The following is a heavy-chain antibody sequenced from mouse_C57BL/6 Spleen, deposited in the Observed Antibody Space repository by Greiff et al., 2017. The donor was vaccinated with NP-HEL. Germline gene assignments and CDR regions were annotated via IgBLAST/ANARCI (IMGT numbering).Heavy chain of an antibody. D-gene: IGHD2-5*01. V-gene: IGHV1-26*01. CDR2: INPNNGGT. J-gene: IGHJ3*01. Sequence: VQLQQSGPELVKPGASVKISCKASGYTFTDYYMNWVKQSHGKSLEWIGDINPNNGGTSYNQKFKGKATLTVDKSSSTAYMELRSLTSEDSAVYYCARSNYAWFADWGQGTLVTVSA. CDR3: ARSNYAWFAD. CDR1: GYTFTDYY.